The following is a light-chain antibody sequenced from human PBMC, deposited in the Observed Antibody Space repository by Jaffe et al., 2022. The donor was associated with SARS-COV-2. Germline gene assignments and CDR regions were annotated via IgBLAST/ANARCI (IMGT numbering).Light chain of an antibody. CDR1: QSFSSSLA. J-gene: IGKJ2*01. V-gene: IGKV3-20*01. Sequence: EIVLTQSPGTLSLSPGERATLSCRASQSFSSSLALAWYQQKPGQAPRLLIYGASNRATGVPDRFSGSGSGTDFTLTVSRLEPEDFAVYYCQQYGSSPYTFGQGTKLEI. CDR3: QQYGSSPYT. CDR2: GAS.